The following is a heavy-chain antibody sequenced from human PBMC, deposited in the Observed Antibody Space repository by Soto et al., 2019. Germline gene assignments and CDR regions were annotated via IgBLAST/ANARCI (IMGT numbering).Heavy chain of an antibody. CDR3: ARDSSSGYYAPGFDY. V-gene: IGHV3-33*01. D-gene: IGHD3-22*01. J-gene: IGHJ4*02. Sequence: QVQLVESGGGVVQPGRSLRLSCAASGFTFSSYGMHWVRQAPGKGLEWVAVIWYDGSNKYYADSVKGRITISRDNSKNTLYLQMNSLRAEDTAVYYCARDSSSGYYAPGFDYWGQGTLVTVSS. CDR1: GFTFSSYG. CDR2: IWYDGSNK.